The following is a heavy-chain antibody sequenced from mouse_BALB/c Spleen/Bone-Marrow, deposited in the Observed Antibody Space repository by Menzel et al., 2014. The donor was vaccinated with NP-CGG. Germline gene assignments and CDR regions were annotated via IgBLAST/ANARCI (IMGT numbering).Heavy chain of an antibody. CDR3: ARGGAFAY. CDR1: GFNIKDTY. CDR2: IDPANGNT. J-gene: IGHJ3*01. V-gene: IGHV14-3*02. Sequence: EVKLVESGAELVKPGASVKSSCTASGFNIKDTYMHWVKQRPEQGLEWIGRIDPANGNTKYDPKFQGKATITADTSSNTAYLQLSSLTSEDTAVYYCARGGAFAYWGQGTLVTVSA.